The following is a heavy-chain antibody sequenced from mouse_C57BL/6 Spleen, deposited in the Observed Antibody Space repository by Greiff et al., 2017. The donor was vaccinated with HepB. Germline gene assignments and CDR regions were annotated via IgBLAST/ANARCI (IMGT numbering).Heavy chain of an antibody. CDR2: INPNNGGT. Sequence: EVHLVESGPELVKPGASVKIPCKASGYTFTDYNMDWVKQSHGKSLEWIGDINPNNGGTIYNQKFKGKATLTVDKSSSTAYMELRSLTSEDTAVYYCARDTWFAYWGQGTLVTVSA. J-gene: IGHJ3*01. CDR1: GYTFTDYN. CDR3: ARDTWFAY. V-gene: IGHV1-18*01.